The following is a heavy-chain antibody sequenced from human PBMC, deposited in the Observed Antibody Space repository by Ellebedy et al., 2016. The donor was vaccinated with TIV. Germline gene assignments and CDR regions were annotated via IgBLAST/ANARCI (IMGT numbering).Heavy chain of an antibody. CDR2: INAGNGNT. V-gene: IGHV1-3*01. J-gene: IGHJ4*02. CDR1: GYTFTSYA. Sequence: AASVKVSCKASGYTFTSYAIHWVRQAPGQRLEWMGWINAGNGNTKYSQNFQGRLTITSDASASTVYMELSSLRSGDTAVYFCARGYSYEFDYWGQGTLVTVSS. CDR3: ARGYSYEFDY. D-gene: IGHD5-18*01.